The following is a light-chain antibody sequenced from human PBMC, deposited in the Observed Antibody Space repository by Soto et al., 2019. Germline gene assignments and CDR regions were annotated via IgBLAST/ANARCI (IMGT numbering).Light chain of an antibody. CDR3: QQANSFPLT. Sequence: DIQMTQSPSSVSASVGDRVTITCRASQGISSRLAWYQQKPGKAPNLLIYAASNLQRGVPSRFSGRGSEPDFTLTIGSLQPEDFATYYCQQANSFPLTFGGGTKVEIK. V-gene: IGKV1-12*01. J-gene: IGKJ4*01. CDR1: QGISSR. CDR2: AAS.